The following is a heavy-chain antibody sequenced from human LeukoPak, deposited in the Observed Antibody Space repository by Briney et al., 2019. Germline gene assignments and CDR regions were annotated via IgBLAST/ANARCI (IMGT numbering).Heavy chain of an antibody. J-gene: IGHJ4*02. CDR1: GGSISSGGYY. V-gene: IGHV4-31*03. Sequence: PSETLSLTCTVSGGSISSGGYYWSWIRQHPGEGLEWIGYIYYSGNTHYNPSLKSRVTISVDTSKNQFSLKLSSVTAADTAVYYCARGELGHFDYWGQGTLVTVSS. CDR2: IYYSGNT. CDR3: ARGELGHFDY. D-gene: IGHD7-27*01.